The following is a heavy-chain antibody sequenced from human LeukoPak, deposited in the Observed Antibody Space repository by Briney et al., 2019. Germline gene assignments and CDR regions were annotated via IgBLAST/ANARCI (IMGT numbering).Heavy chain of an antibody. Sequence: ASVKVSCKASGYTFTSYYMHWVRQAPGQGLEWMGLINPTGGSTGYAQKFQGRVTMTRDMSTSTDYMELSSLRSEDAAIYYCARDNSVGDNAWWFDPWGQGTLVTVSS. CDR1: GYTFTSYY. CDR2: INPTGGST. D-gene: IGHD1-26*01. J-gene: IGHJ5*02. V-gene: IGHV1-46*01. CDR3: ARDNSVGDNAWWFDP.